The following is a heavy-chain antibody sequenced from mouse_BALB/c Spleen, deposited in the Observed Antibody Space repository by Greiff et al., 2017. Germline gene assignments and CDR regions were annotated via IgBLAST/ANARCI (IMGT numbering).Heavy chain of an antibody. CDR3: ARHYYGSLDY. Sequence: EVQLVESGGGLVKPGGSLKLSCAASGFAFSSYDMSWVRQTPEKRLEWVAYISSGGGSTYYPDTVKGRYTISRDNAKNTLYLQMSSLKSEDTAMYYCARHYYGSLDYWGQGTTLTVSS. D-gene: IGHD1-1*01. CDR1: GFAFSSYD. V-gene: IGHV5-12-1*01. J-gene: IGHJ2*01. CDR2: ISSGGGST.